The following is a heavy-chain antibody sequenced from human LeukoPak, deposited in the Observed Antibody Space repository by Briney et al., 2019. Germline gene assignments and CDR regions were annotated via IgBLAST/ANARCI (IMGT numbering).Heavy chain of an antibody. CDR2: INNDGSST. J-gene: IGHJ4*02. D-gene: IGHD6-19*01. Sequence: PGGSLRLSCAASGFTFSPYWMHWVRHAPGKGMVWVSLINNDGSSTAYADSVKGRFTISRDNAKNTLYLQMNSLRAGDTAVYYCARASSGWSIDFWGQGTLVTVSS. CDR3: ARASSGWSIDF. V-gene: IGHV3-74*01. CDR1: GFTFSPYW.